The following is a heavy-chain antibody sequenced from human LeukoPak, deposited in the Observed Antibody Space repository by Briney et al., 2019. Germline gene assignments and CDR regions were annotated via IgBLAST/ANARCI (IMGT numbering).Heavy chain of an antibody. CDR3: ARLPRYCSSTSCYSYFDY. CDR1: GYSFTSYW. J-gene: IGHJ4*02. V-gene: IGHV5-51*01. D-gene: IGHD2-2*01. CDR2: IYPGDSDT. Sequence: GESLKISCKGSGYSFTSYWIAWVRQMPGKGLEWMGIIYPGDSDTRYSPSFQGQVTISADKSISTAYLQWSSLKASDTAMYYCARLPRYCSSTSCYSYFDYWGQGILVNVSS.